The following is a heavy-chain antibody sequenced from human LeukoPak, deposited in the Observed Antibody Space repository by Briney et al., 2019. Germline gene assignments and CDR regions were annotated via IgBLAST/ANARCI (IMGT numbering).Heavy chain of an antibody. CDR1: GFTFSSYA. J-gene: IGHJ4*02. Sequence: GGSLRLSCSASGFTFSSYAMHWVRQAPGKGLEYVSAISSNGGSTYYADSVKGRFTISRDNSKNTLYLQMSSLRAEDTAVYYCARAPVIMVRGVVMPNNKGEIAYYFDFWGQGTLVTVSS. V-gene: IGHV3-64D*09. CDR3: ARAPVIMVRGVVMPNNKGEIAYYFDF. D-gene: IGHD3-10*01. CDR2: ISSNGGST.